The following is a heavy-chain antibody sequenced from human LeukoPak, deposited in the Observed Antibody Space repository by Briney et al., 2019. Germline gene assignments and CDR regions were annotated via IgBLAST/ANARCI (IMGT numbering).Heavy chain of an antibody. CDR2: IDSYGSNT. CDR1: GFSFSNYW. CDR3: AVSTIWTSNYYGMDV. J-gene: IGHJ6*02. Sequence: YPGGSLRLSCAASGFSFSNYWMNWVRQAPGKGLVWVSRIDSYGSNTNYADSVKGRFTVSRDNAKNTLFLQMNSLRAEDTAVYYCAVSTIWTSNYYGMDVWDQGTTVTVSS. D-gene: IGHD3-9*01. V-gene: IGHV3-74*01.